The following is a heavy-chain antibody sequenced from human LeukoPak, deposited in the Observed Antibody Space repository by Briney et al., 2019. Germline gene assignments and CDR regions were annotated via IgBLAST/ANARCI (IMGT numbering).Heavy chain of an antibody. V-gene: IGHV1-18*01. J-gene: IGHJ4*02. CDR1: GYTFTSYG. CDR3: ARERAYSSILPFDY. CDR2: ISAYNGNT. D-gene: IGHD6-13*01. Sequence: ASVKVSCKASGYTFTSYGISWVRQAPGQGLEWMGWISAYNGNTSYAQKLQGRVTMTTDTSTSTAYMELRSLRSDDTAVYYCARERAYSSILPFDYWGQGTLVTVSS.